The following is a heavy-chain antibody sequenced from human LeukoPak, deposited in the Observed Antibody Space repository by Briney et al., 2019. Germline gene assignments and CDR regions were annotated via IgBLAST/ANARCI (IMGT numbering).Heavy chain of an antibody. D-gene: IGHD2-2*01. CDR1: GFAFSSYA. CDR3: ARERRDIVVVPAARDTYYFDY. Sequence: PGGSLRLSCAASGFAFSSYAMSWVRQAPGKGLEWIGEINHSGSTNYNPSLKSRVTISVDTSKNQFSLKLSSVTAADTAVYYCARERRDIVVVPAARDTYYFDYWGQGTLVTVSS. V-gene: IGHV4-34*01. CDR2: INHSGST. J-gene: IGHJ4*02.